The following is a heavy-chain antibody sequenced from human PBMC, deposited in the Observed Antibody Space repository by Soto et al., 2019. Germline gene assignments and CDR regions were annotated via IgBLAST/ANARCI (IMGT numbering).Heavy chain of an antibody. J-gene: IGHJ4*02. CDR1: GGSFSGYY. V-gene: IGHV4-34*01. CDR3: ARLARSSSWYSDY. D-gene: IGHD6-13*01. CDR2: INHSGST. Sequence: SETLSLTCAVYGGSFSGYYWSWIRQPPGKGLEWIGEINHSGSTNYNPSLKSRVTISVDTSKNQFSLKLSSVTAADTAVYYCARLARSSSWYSDYCGQGTLVTVSS.